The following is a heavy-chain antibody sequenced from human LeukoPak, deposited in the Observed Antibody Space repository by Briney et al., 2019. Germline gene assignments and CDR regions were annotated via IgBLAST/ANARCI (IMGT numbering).Heavy chain of an antibody. J-gene: IGHJ5*02. CDR1: GGTFSSYA. Sequence: WASVKVSCKASGGTFSSYAISWVRQAPGQGLEWMGGIIPIFGTANYAQKFQGRVTITADESTSTAYMELSSLRSEDTAVYYCARDRTDIVVVVAADGRRNWFDPWGQGTLVTVSS. D-gene: IGHD2-15*01. CDR2: IIPIFGTA. V-gene: IGHV1-69*13. CDR3: ARDRTDIVVVVAADGRRNWFDP.